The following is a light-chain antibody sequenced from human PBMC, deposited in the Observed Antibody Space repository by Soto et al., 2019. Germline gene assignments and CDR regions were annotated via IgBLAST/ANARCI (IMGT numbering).Light chain of an antibody. CDR2: EAS. Sequence: QSVLTQPASVSGSPGQSITISCTGTSSDVGGYNYVSWYQQEPGKAPKLMIYEASKRPSGVSNRFSGSKSGNTASLTIFGLQAEDEADYYCSSYTTSNTLVIFGGGTKVTVL. CDR1: SSDVGGYNY. CDR3: SSYTTSNTLVI. J-gene: IGLJ2*01. V-gene: IGLV2-14*01.